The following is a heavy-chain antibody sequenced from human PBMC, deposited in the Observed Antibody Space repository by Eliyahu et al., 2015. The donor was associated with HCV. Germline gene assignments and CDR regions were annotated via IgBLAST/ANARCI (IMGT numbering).Heavy chain of an antibody. D-gene: IGHD6-19*01. V-gene: IGHV4-59*01. CDR2: IHYSGST. Sequence: QVQLQESGPGLVKPSETLSLTCPVSGXSISXXYWSWXRQPPGKGLEWIGYIHYSGSTNYNPPLKSRVTISVDTSKNQLSLKLSSMTAADTAVYYCASGGGGIAVTGTGGWFDPWGQGTLVTVSS. CDR3: ASGGGGIAVTGTGGWFDP. CDR1: GXSISXXY. J-gene: IGHJ5*02.